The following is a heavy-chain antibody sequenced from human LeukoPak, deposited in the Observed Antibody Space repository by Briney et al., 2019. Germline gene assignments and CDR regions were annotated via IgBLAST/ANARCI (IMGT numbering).Heavy chain of an antibody. CDR3: ARGYCSSTSCYDAFDI. CDR2: IYHSGST. J-gene: IGHJ3*02. D-gene: IGHD2-2*01. Sequence: SETLSLTCAVYGGSFSGYYWSWIRQPPGKGLEWIGEIYHSGSTNYSPSLKSRVTISVDKSKNQFSLKLSSVTAADTAVYYCARGYCSSTSCYDAFDIWGQGTMVTVSS. CDR1: GGSFSGYY. V-gene: IGHV4-34*01.